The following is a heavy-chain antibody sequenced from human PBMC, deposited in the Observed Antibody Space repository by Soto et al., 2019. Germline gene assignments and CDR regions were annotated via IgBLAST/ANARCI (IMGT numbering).Heavy chain of an antibody. Sequence: PGGSLRLSCGASGFTFSTYGMHWVRQAPGKGLEWVAVISHDGSNKYYADSVKGRFTISRDNTKNTLYLQMNSLRAEDTAVYYCAKSPTMVRGLIFHYWGQGALVTVSS. D-gene: IGHD3-10*01. V-gene: IGHV3-30*18. CDR2: ISHDGSNK. CDR1: GFTFSTYG. J-gene: IGHJ4*02. CDR3: AKSPTMVRGLIFHY.